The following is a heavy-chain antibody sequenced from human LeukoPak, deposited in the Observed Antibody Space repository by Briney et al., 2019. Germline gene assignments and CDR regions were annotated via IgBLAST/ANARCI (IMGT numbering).Heavy chain of an antibody. CDR1: GSSFANYW. CDR3: ALNPRGYCSGGSCYIGY. D-gene: IGHD2-15*01. Sequence: GESLKISCKGSGSSFANYWIGWVRQMPGKGLEWMGIIYPSDSNTRYNPSFQGQVTISADKSISTAYLQWSSLKASDTAMYYCALNPRGYCSGGSCYIGYWGQGTLVTVSS. CDR2: IYPSDSNT. J-gene: IGHJ4*02. V-gene: IGHV5-51*01.